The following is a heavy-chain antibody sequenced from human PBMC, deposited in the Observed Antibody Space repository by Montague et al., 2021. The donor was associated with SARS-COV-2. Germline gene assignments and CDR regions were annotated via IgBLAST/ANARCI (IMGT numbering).Heavy chain of an antibody. J-gene: IGHJ6*02. D-gene: IGHD4-17*01. CDR3: ARSTVTNSPFGFSNKLRSRYNGMDV. CDR2: INHSGST. CDR1: GGSFSGYY. Sequence: SETLSLNCAVYGGSFSGYYLNWIRQPPGKGLEWIGEINHSGSTNYNPSLKSRVNIAVDTSKNQVSLKLTSVTAADTAVFYCARSTVTNSPFGFSNKLRSRYNGMDVWGQGTTVTVSS. V-gene: IGHV4-34*01.